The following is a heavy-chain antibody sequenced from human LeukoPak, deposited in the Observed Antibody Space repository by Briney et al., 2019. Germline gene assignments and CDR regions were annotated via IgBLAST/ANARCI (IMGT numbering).Heavy chain of an antibody. D-gene: IGHD2-15*01. CDR3: AGGVVVGY. CDR2: ISYDGSNK. V-gene: IGHV3-30-3*01. Sequence: GGSLRLSCVASGFTFSSYAMHWVRQAPGKGLEWVAVISYDGSNKYYADSVKGRFTISRDNSKNTLYLQMNSLRAEDTAVYYCAGGVVVGYWGQGTLVTVSS. J-gene: IGHJ4*02. CDR1: GFTFSSYA.